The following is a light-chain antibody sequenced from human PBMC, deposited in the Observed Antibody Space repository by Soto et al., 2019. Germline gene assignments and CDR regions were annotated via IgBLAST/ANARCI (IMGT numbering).Light chain of an antibody. V-gene: IGKV3-15*01. CDR3: QQYNKWPLT. J-gene: IGKJ1*01. CDR1: QSVSTN. Sequence: MVMTQSPATLSVSPGERATLSCGASQSVSTNLAWYQQKPGQAPRLLIFGASTRVIGIPARFSGSGSGTMFTLTISSLQYEHFALYFCQQYNKWPLTFGQGTKADIK. CDR2: GAS.